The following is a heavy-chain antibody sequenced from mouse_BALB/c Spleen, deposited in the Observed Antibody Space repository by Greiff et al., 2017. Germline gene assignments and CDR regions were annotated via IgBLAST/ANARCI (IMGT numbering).Heavy chain of an antibody. CDR2: ISSGGST. CDR3: ARAYGNYGGYAMDY. J-gene: IGHJ4*01. Sequence: DVKLVESGGGLVKPGGSLKLSCAASGFTFSSYAMSWVRQTPEKRLEWVASISSGGSTYYPDSVKGRFTISRDNARNILYLQMSSLRSEDTAMYYCARAYGNYGGYAMDYWGQGTSVTVSS. CDR1: GFTFSSYA. V-gene: IGHV5-6-5*01. D-gene: IGHD2-1*01.